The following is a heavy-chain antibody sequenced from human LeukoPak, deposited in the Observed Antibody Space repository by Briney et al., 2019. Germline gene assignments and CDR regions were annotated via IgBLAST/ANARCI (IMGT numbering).Heavy chain of an antibody. V-gene: IGHV3-49*04. D-gene: IGHD5-24*01. J-gene: IGHJ4*02. Sequence: GGSLRLSCTASGFTFGDYAMSWVRQAPGKGLEWVGFIRSKAYGGTTEYAASVKGRFTISRDDSKSIAYLQMNSLKTEDTAVYYCTRDRRVGWLQNFDYWGQGTLVTVSS. CDR2: IRSKAYGGTT. CDR3: TRDRRVGWLQNFDY. CDR1: GFTFGDYA.